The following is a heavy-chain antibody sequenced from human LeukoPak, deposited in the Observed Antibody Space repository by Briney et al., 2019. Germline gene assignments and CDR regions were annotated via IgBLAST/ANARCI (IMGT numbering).Heavy chain of an antibody. CDR2: VYGGDTT. V-gene: IGHV3-66*01. CDR3: ARDMPYLLWPDY. J-gene: IGHJ4*02. D-gene: IGHD2/OR15-2a*01. CDR1: GFTVSSNY. Sequence: GGSLRLSCAASGFTVSSNYMTWVRQAPGKGLEWVSVVYGGDTTYYADSVKGRFTISRDNSKNTLYLQMNSLRAEDTAVYYCARDMPYLLWPDYWGQGTLVTVSS.